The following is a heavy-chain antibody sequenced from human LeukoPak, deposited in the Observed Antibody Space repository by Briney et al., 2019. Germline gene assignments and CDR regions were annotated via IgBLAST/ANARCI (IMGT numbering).Heavy chain of an antibody. Sequence: GGSLRLSCAASGFPFSSYSMNWVRQAPGKALEWVSSISSRSSYIYYADSVKGRFTISRDNAKNSLYLQMNSLRAEDTAVYYCARALNTGIAAAGPPGYFDYWGQGTLVTVSS. V-gene: IGHV3-21*01. CDR1: GFPFSSYS. CDR3: ARALNTGIAAAGPPGYFDY. D-gene: IGHD6-13*01. CDR2: ISSRSSYI. J-gene: IGHJ4*02.